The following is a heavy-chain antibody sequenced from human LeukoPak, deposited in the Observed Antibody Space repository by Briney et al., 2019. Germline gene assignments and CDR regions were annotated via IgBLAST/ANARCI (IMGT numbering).Heavy chain of an antibody. Sequence: GASVKVSCTPSDYTFTSYGISWVRQAPGQGLEWMGWISAYNGNTNYAQKLQGRVTMTTDTSTSTAYMELRSLRSDDTAVYYCARDQGLQLDYWGQGTLVTVSS. CDR2: ISAYNGNT. V-gene: IGHV1-18*01. J-gene: IGHJ4*02. CDR3: ARDQGLQLDY. D-gene: IGHD5-18*01. CDR1: DYTFTSYG.